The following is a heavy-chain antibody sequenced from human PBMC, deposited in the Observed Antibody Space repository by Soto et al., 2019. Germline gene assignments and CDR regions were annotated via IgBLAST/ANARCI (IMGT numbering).Heavy chain of an antibody. J-gene: IGHJ4*02. Sequence: EVQLVESGGGLVKPGGSLRLSCAASGFTFSSYSMNWVRQAPGKGLEWVSSISSSSIYIYYADSVKGRFTISRDNAKNSLYLQMNSLRAEDTAVYYCARESGDDHSFDYRGQGTLVTVSS. CDR3: ARESGDDHSFDY. D-gene: IGHD5-12*01. CDR1: GFTFSSYS. V-gene: IGHV3-21*01. CDR2: ISSSSIYI.